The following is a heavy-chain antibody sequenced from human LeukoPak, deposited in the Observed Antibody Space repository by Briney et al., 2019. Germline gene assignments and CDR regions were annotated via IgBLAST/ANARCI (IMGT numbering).Heavy chain of an antibody. CDR3: ASAAVYGDPTNPYFDY. D-gene: IGHD4-17*01. V-gene: IGHV1-2*02. Sequence: ASVKVSCKASGYTFTGYYMHWVRQAPGQGLEWMGWLDPNSGGTNYAQKFQGRVTMTRDTSINTAFMELSRLRSVDSAVYYCASAAVYGDPTNPYFDYWGQGTLVTVSS. J-gene: IGHJ4*02. CDR2: LDPNSGGT. CDR1: GYTFTGYY.